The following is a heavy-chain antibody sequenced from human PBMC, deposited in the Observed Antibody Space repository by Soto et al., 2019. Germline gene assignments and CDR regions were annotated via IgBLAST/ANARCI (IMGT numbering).Heavy chain of an antibody. CDR2: INPKSGGT. CDR1: GYSFTDYH. V-gene: IGHV1-2*04. D-gene: IGHD2-8*01. Sequence: GSSVKVSCKASGYSFTDYHIHWVRQAPGQGLEWLGRINPKSGGTSTAQKVQGWVTMTTDTSISTASMELTRLTSDDTAIYYCARGDSTDCSNGVCAFFYNHEMDGWG. J-gene: IGHJ6*02. CDR3: ARGDSTDCSNGVCAFFYNHEMDG.